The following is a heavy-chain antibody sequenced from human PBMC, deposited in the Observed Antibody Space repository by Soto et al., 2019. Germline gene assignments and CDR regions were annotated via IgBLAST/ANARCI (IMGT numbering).Heavy chain of an antibody. CDR3: ARDWATRHSSGYHPSRSDP. CDR1: GGSISSGDYY. J-gene: IGHJ5*02. CDR2: IYYSGST. D-gene: IGHD3-22*01. V-gene: IGHV4-30-4*01. Sequence: PSETLSLTCTVSGGSISSGDYYWSWIRQPPGKGLEWIGYIYYSGSTYYNPSLKSRVTISVDTSKNQFSLKLSSVTAADTARYYCARDWATRHSSGYHPSRSDPWGQGTLVTVS.